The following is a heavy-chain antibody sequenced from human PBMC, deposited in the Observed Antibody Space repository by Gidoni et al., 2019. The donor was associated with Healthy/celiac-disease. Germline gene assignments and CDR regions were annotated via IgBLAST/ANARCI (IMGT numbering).Heavy chain of an antibody. CDR3: ARGPYDFWSGYMDV. V-gene: IGHV1-2*04. CDR2: INPNSGGT. CDR1: FTGYY. Sequence: FTGYYMHWVRQAPGQGLEWMGWINPNSGGTNYAQKFQGWVTMTRDTSISTAYMELSRLRSDDTAVYYCARGPYDFWSGYMDVWGQGTTVTVSS. D-gene: IGHD3-3*01. J-gene: IGHJ6*02.